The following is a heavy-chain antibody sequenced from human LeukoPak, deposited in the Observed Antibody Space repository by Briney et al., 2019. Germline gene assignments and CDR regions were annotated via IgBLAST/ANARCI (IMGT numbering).Heavy chain of an antibody. Sequence: GGSLRLSCAASGFTLSSAWMSWVRQAPGKGLEWVGRIKSKTEGGTTDYAAPVKGRFTISRDDSKNTLYLQMNSLKSEDKALYSCAALALWGRGTLVTVSS. CDR2: IKSKTEGGTT. V-gene: IGHV3-15*01. CDR3: AALAL. CDR1: GFTLSSAW. J-gene: IGHJ2*01.